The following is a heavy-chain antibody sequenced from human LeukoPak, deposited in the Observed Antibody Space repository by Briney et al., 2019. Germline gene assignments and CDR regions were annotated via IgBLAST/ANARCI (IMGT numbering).Heavy chain of an antibody. D-gene: IGHD2-2*01. V-gene: IGHV1-69*01. CDR1: GGTFSSYA. J-gene: IGHJ3*02. Sequence: SVKVSCKASGGTFSSYAISWVRQAPGQGLEWMGGIIPIFGTANYAQKFQGRVTITADESTSTAYMELSSLRSEDTAVYYCARVPPSLGYCSSTSCQHNGAFDIWGQGTMVTVSS. CDR2: IIPIFGTA. CDR3: ARVPPSLGYCSSTSCQHNGAFDI.